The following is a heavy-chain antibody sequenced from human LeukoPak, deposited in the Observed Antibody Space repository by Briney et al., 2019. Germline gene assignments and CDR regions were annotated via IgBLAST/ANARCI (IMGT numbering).Heavy chain of an antibody. CDR2: FDPEDGET. V-gene: IGHV1-24*01. D-gene: IGHD2-15*01. CDR3: ARQISHCSGGSCYSVYAFDI. J-gene: IGHJ3*02. CDR1: GYTLTELS. Sequence: ASVKVSCKVSGYTLTELSMHWVRQAPGKGLEWMGGFDPEDGETIYAQKFQGRVTITADESTSTAYMELSSLRSEDTAVYYCARQISHCSGGSCYSVYAFDIWGQGTMVTVSS.